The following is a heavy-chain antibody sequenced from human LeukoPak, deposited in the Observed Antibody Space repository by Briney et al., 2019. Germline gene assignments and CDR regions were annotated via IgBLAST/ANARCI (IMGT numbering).Heavy chain of an antibody. CDR2: ISGSGGSM. CDR3: AKGASSSAFDP. V-gene: IGHV3-23*01. J-gene: IGHJ5*02. CDR1: GFTFSSYS. Sequence: GGSLRLSCAASGFTFSSYSMSWVRQAPGQGLEWVSSISGSGGSMSYTDSVMGRFTISRDNSKNTMCLQMSSLRDDDTAVYYCAKGASSSAFDPWGPGTLVTVSS. D-gene: IGHD6-13*01.